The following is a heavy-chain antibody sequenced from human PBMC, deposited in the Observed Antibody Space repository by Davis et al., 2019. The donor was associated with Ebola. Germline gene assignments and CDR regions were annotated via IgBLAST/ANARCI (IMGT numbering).Heavy chain of an antibody. Sequence: ASVNVSCKASRYTFTAHYLHWVRQAPGQGLEWMGWINPNIGDTKYAQKFQGIISLTRDTTTNTAYMELTRPTFDDTAVYFCARGSNFWSGYFMAYFDYWGQGTLVTVSS. V-gene: IGHV1-2*02. CDR3: ARGSNFWSGYFMAYFDY. CDR1: RYTFTAHY. J-gene: IGHJ4*02. CDR2: INPNIGDT. D-gene: IGHD3-3*01.